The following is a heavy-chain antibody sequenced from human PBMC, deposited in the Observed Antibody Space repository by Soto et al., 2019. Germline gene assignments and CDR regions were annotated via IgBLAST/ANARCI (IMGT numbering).Heavy chain of an antibody. D-gene: IGHD3-16*01. CDR3: AKGGPGHSYAMDV. CDR1: GFTFSNFA. CDR2: ISYSGART. V-gene: IGHV3-23*01. J-gene: IGHJ6*02. Sequence: GGSLRLSCAASGFTFSNFAMNWVRQAPGKGLEWVSGISYSGARTYYADSVKGRFTISRDNSGNTLYLQMNSLRAEDTAIYYCAKGGPGHSYAMDVWGQGTTVTVSS.